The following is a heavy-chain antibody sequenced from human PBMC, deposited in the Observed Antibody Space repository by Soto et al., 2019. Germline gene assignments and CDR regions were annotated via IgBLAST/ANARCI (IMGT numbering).Heavy chain of an antibody. Sequence: GGSLRLSCAASGFTFSSYEMNWVRQAPGKGLEWVSYISSSGSTIYYADSVKGRFTISRDNAKNSLYLQMNSLRAEDTAVYYCAMPYSSSWYAKPREYYGMDVWGQGTTVTVSS. CDR3: AMPYSSSWYAKPREYYGMDV. D-gene: IGHD6-13*01. CDR1: GFTFSSYE. CDR2: ISSSGSTI. V-gene: IGHV3-48*03. J-gene: IGHJ6*02.